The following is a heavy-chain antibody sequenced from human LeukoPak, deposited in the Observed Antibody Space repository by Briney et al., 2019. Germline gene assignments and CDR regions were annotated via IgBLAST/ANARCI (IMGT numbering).Heavy chain of an antibody. CDR3: ARLPTGFPNWFDP. V-gene: IGHV4-39*01. Sequence: SETLSLTCTVSGGSIISSSYNWGWIRQPPGKGLEWIGTIYYSGTTYYNPSVKSRVTLSVETSKNEFSLKLNSVTAADTAVYYCARLPTGFPNWFDPRGQGTLVTVSS. D-gene: IGHD2-8*02. CDR2: IYYSGTT. CDR1: GGSIISSSYN. J-gene: IGHJ5*02.